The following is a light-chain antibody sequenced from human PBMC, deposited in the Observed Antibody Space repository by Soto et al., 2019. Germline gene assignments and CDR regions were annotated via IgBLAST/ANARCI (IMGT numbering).Light chain of an antibody. CDR2: DAS. Sequence: DIQMTQSPSSLSASVGDGVTITCRASQSISSYVSWYQQKPGKAPNLLIYDASSLESGVPSRFSGSGSGTEFTLTISSLQPDDFATYYCQHYNSYSEAFGQGTKVDIK. V-gene: IGKV1-5*01. CDR1: QSISSY. CDR3: QHYNSYSEA. J-gene: IGKJ1*01.